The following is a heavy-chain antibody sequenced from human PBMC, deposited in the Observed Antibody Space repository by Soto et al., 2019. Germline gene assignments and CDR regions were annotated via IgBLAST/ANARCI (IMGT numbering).Heavy chain of an antibody. CDR1: GSTFSSYA. CDR3: AKTLRAGTPAPHDY. V-gene: IGHV3-23*01. J-gene: IGHJ4*02. D-gene: IGHD6-19*01. CDR2: ISGSGGST. Sequence: GGSLRLSCAASGSTFSSYAMSWVRQAPGKGLEWVSAISGSGGSTYYADSVKGRFTISRDNSKNTLYLQMNSLRAEDTAVYYCAKTLRAGTPAPHDYWGQGTLVTVSS.